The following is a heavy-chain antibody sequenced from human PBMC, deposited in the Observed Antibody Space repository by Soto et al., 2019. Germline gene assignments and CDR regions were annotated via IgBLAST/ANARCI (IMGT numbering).Heavy chain of an antibody. Sequence: SETLSLTCTVSGGSISTYYWNWIRQPPGKGLEWIGYIYHSGGATYNPSLKSRVTISVDTSKNQFSLQLNSVTPEDTAVYYCAGTHWTYDSSGPFDIWGQGTMVTVSS. V-gene: IGHV4-59*12. D-gene: IGHD3-22*01. CDR3: AGTHWTYDSSGPFDI. J-gene: IGHJ3*02. CDR1: GGSISTYY. CDR2: IYHSGGA.